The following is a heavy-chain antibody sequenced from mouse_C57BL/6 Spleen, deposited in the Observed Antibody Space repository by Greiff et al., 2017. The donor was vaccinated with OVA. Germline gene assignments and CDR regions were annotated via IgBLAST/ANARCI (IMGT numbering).Heavy chain of an antibody. CDR2: IDPSDSYT. CDR3: ASTMETLPSFAY. Sequence: VQLKQSGAELVMPGASVKLSCKASGYTFTSYWMNWVKQRPGQGLEWIGEIDPSDSYTNYNQQFKGKSTLTVDKSSSTAYMQLSILSSVASAVYYCASTMETLPSFAYWGPGTTLTVSS. V-gene: IGHV1-69*01. CDR1: GYTFTSYW. D-gene: IGHD2-1*01. J-gene: IGHJ2*01.